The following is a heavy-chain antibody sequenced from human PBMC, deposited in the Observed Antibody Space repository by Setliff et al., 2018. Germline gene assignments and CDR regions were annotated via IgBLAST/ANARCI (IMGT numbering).Heavy chain of an antibody. Sequence: PSETLFLTCAVSGVSVNSLTWWSWVRQSPGKGLEWIGHIYHDGNTKSYPSVHFNQSLKSRVTMSVDKSKNHFSLELTSVTAADTAVYYCARGGGGYHAASWGQGILVTVSS. J-gene: IGHJ5*02. CDR3: ARGGGGYHAAS. CDR1: GVSVNSLTW. V-gene: IGHV4-4*02. D-gene: IGHD2-2*01. CDR2: IYHDGNT.